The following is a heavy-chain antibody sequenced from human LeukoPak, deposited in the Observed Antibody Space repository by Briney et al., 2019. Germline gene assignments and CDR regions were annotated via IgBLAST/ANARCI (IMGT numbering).Heavy chain of an antibody. CDR2: ISSSSSYI. J-gene: IGHJ5*02. CDR1: GFTFSSYS. CDR3: ARGRGPYSSQKLFHDGENNWFDP. Sequence: GGSLRLSCAASGFTFSSYSMNWVRQAPGKGLEWVSSISSSSSYIYYADSVKGRFTISRDNAKNSLYLQMNSLRAEDTAVYYCARGRGPYSSQKLFHDGENNWFDPWGQGTLVTVSS. V-gene: IGHV3-21*01. D-gene: IGHD6-19*01.